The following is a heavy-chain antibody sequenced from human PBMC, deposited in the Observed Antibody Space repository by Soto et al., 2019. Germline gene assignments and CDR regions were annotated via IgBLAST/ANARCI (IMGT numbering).Heavy chain of an antibody. Sequence: GGSLRLSCAASGFTFTRYSMNWVRQAPGKGLEWVSSISSTTNYIYYGDSMKGRFTISRDNSKNTLYLQMNSLRAEDTAVYYCAKDPPLTVAGTGVDYWGQGTLVTVSS. V-gene: IGHV3-21*04. J-gene: IGHJ4*02. CDR3: AKDPPLTVAGTGVDY. CDR2: ISSTTNYI. CDR1: GFTFTRYS. D-gene: IGHD6-19*01.